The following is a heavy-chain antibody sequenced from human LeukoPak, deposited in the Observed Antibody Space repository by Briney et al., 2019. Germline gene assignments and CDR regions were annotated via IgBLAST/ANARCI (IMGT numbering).Heavy chain of an antibody. Sequence: PSETLSLTCAVYGGSFSGYYWSWIRQPPEKGLEWIGEINHSGSTNYNPSLKSRVTISVDTSKNQFSLKLSSVTAADTAVYYCARGLSLITGTTAVVATKGSLDYWGQGTLVTVSS. D-gene: IGHD1-7*01. CDR2: INHSGST. V-gene: IGHV4-34*01. J-gene: IGHJ4*02. CDR3: ARGLSLITGTTAVVATKGSLDY. CDR1: GGSFSGYY.